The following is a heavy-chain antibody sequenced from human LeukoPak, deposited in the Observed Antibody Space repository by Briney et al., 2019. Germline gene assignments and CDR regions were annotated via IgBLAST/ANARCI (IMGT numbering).Heavy chain of an antibody. Sequence: ASVKVSCKASGYTFTSYDFNWVRQASGQGLEWMGWMNPNSGNTGYAQKFQGRVTMTRNTSISTAYMELSSLRSEDTAVYYCARGLRREQQLLRASDSWGQGTLVTVSP. CDR1: GYTFTSYD. V-gene: IGHV1-8*01. CDR2: MNPNSGNT. D-gene: IGHD6-13*01. CDR3: ARGLRREQQLLRASDS. J-gene: IGHJ4*02.